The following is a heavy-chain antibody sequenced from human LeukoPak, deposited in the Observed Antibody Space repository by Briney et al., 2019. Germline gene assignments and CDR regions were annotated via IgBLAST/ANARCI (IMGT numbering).Heavy chain of an antibody. CDR2: ISYDGSNK. V-gene: IGHV3-30*18. CDR3: AKDQIDYGDYAGYDAFDI. Sequence: GGSLRLSCVASGFTFSDHYMDWVRQAPGKGLEWVAVISYDGSNKYYADSVKGRFTISRDNSKNTLYLQMNSLRAEDTAVYYCAKDQIDYGDYAGYDAFDIWGQGTMVTVSS. J-gene: IGHJ3*02. D-gene: IGHD4-17*01. CDR1: GFTFSDHY.